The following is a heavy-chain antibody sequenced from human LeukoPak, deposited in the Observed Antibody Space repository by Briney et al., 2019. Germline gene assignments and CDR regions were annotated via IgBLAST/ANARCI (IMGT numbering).Heavy chain of an antibody. Sequence: PSETLSLTCTVSGGSVSSSSYYWGWIRQPPGKGLEWIGSIYYSGSTSYNPSLNSRVTISVDTSKNQFSLKLSSVTATDTAVYYCARVGYYDSSGYYPSDNWGQGTLVTVSS. V-gene: IGHV4-39*07. J-gene: IGHJ4*02. CDR1: GGSVSSSSYY. CDR2: IYYSGST. D-gene: IGHD3-22*01. CDR3: ARVGYYDSSGYYPSDN.